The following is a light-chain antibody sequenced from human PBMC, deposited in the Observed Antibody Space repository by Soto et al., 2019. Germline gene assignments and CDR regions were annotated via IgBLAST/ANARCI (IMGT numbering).Light chain of an antibody. CDR3: QQYNNWVT. CDR1: QSVDYN. Sequence: EIVMTQSPATLSVSPGERATLSCRASQSVDYNLAWYHQKPGQAPRLLIYGASTRATGIQARFSGSGSGTEFTLTINSLQSEDFAVYYCQQYNNWVTFGGGTKVEIQ. J-gene: IGKJ4*01. CDR2: GAS. V-gene: IGKV3D-15*01.